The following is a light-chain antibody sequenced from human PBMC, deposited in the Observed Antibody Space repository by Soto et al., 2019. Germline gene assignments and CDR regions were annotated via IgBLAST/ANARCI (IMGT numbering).Light chain of an antibody. J-gene: IGLJ1*01. CDR2: EVT. CDR3: QSYDSSLSGYV. CDR1: SSDVGIYNY. V-gene: IGLV2-14*01. Sequence: QSALTQPASVSGSPGQSIAISCTGSSSDVGIYNYVSWYQQHPGKVPKLIIYEVTNRPSGVSNRFSGSKSGNTASLTISGLQAEDEADYYCQSYDSSLSGYVFGTGTKLTVL.